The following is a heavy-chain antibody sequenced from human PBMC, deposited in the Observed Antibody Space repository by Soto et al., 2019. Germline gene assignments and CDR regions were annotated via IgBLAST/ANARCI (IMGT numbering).Heavy chain of an antibody. CDR1: GFTFSSYA. J-gene: IGHJ6*02. D-gene: IGHD3-10*01. Sequence: EVQLLESGGGLVQPGGSLRLSCAASGFTFSSYAMSWVRQAPGKGLEWVSAISGSGGSTYYADSVKGRFTISRDNSKNTRYLQMNSLRAEDTAVYYCAKDPLPFGDYYGMDVWGQGTTVTVSS. CDR2: ISGSGGST. CDR3: AKDPLPFGDYYGMDV. V-gene: IGHV3-23*01.